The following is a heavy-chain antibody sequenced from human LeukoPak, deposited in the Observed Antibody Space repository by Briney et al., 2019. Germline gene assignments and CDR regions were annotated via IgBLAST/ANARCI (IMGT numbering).Heavy chain of an antibody. V-gene: IGHV3-7*01. CDR3: IILTLVTPHRHYMDV. J-gene: IGHJ6*03. CDR1: GFTFSRFW. D-gene: IGHD3-9*01. Sequence: GGSLRLSCAASGFTFSRFWMTWVRQAPGKGLEWVANIHPHGSEEYYVDSVKGRFTISRDNAKNSLYLQMNSLRAEDTAVYYCIILTLVTPHRHYMDVWGKGTTVTVSS. CDR2: IHPHGSEE.